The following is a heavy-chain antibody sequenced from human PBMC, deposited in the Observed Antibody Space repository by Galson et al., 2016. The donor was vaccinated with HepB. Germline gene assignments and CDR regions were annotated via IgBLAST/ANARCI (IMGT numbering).Heavy chain of an antibody. CDR3: ARVPHSYDFWSGYYGAYGMDV. Sequence: ETLSLTCTVSGGSISYYYWTWIRQPPGKGLEWIGYIYYSGSTNYNPSLKSRVTISVDTSKNHFPLRLTSVHAADTAVYYCARVPHSYDFWSGYYGAYGMDVWGQGTTVTVSS. CDR1: GGSISYYY. V-gene: IGHV4-59*12. CDR2: IYYSGST. D-gene: IGHD3-3*01. J-gene: IGHJ6*02.